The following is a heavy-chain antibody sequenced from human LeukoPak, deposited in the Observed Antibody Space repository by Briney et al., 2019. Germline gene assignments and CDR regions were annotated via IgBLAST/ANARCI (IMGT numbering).Heavy chain of an antibody. D-gene: IGHD2/OR15-2a*01. CDR3: ARVGPSSASMTPAYGMDV. CDR1: GFTFDDYG. J-gene: IGHJ6*02. V-gene: IGHV3-20*04. Sequence: PGGSLRLSCAASGFTFDDYGMSWVRQAPGKGLEWVSGINWNGGSTVYADSVKGRFTISRDNAKNSLYLQMNSLRAEDTALYYCARVGPSSASMTPAYGMDVWGQGTTVTVSS. CDR2: INWNGGST.